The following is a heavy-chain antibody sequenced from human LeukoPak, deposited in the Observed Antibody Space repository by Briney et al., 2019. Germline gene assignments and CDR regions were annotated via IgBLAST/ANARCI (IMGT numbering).Heavy chain of an antibody. V-gene: IGHV3-21*01. CDR2: INSSSSLI. Sequence: NPGGSLRLSCAASGFTFSYYSMNWVRQAPGRGLEWASCINSSSSLIFYSDSVRGRFTISRDNAKNLLYLHMNSLRVEDTAVYYCAKVDRGDYSSSPVPYYNYYMNVWGKGTTVTVSS. D-gene: IGHD6-13*01. CDR1: GFTFSYYS. CDR3: AKVDRGDYSSSPVPYYNYYMNV. J-gene: IGHJ6*03.